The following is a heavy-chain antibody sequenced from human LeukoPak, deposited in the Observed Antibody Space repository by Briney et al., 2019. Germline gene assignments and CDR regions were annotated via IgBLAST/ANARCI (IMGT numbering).Heavy chain of an antibody. CDR2: ISSSSSYI. CDR3: ARDGDSYYDSSGYAGDSFFDY. V-gene: IGHV3-21*01. Sequence: GGSLRLSCAASGFTFSSYSMNWVRQAPGKGLEWVSSISSSSSYIYYADSVKGRFTISRDNAKNSLYLQMNSLRAEDTAVYYCARDGDSYYDSSGYAGDSFFDYWGQGTLVTVSS. J-gene: IGHJ4*02. D-gene: IGHD3-22*01. CDR1: GFTFSSYS.